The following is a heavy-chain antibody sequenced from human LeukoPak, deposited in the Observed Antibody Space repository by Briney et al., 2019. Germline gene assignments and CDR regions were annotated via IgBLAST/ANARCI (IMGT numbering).Heavy chain of an antibody. J-gene: IGHJ4*02. V-gene: IGHV4-39*01. D-gene: IGHD3-16*01. CDR2: IYYSGST. Sequence: PSETLSLTCSASGGYISTSNYYWGWIRRPPGKGLEWIGTIYYSGSTYYNPSLQSRVTISLDTSKNQFSLHVRSVTAVDTATYYYARFFYYDASLPPYWGQGTLVIVSS. CDR3: ARFFYYDASLPPY. CDR1: GGYISTSNYY.